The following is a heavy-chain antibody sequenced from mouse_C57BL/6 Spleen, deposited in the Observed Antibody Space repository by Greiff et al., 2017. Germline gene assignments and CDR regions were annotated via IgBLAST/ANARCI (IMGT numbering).Heavy chain of an antibody. CDR2: IDPSASYT. D-gene: IGHD1-1*01. CDR3: ARELLRSRYYAMDY. CDR1: GYTFTSYW. V-gene: IGHV1-69*01. Sequence: QVQLKQPGAELVMPGASVKLSCKASGYTFTSYWMHWVKQRPGQGLEWIGEIDPSASYTNYNQKFKGKSTLTVDKSSSTAYMQLSSLTSEDSAVYYCARELLRSRYYAMDYWGQGTSVTVSS. J-gene: IGHJ4*01.